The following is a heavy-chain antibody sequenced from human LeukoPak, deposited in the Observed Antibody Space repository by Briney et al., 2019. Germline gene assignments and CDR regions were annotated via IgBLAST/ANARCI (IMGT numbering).Heavy chain of an antibody. J-gene: IGHJ5*02. Sequence: ASVKVSCKVSGYTSTDYYMHWVQQAPGKGLEWMGLVDPEDGETIYAEKFQGRVTITADTSTDTAYMELSSLRSEDTAVYYCANRIDGSLGFDPWGQGTLVTVSS. V-gene: IGHV1-69-2*01. CDR3: ANRIDGSLGFDP. CDR2: VDPEDGET. D-gene: IGHD2/OR15-2a*01. CDR1: GYTSTDYY.